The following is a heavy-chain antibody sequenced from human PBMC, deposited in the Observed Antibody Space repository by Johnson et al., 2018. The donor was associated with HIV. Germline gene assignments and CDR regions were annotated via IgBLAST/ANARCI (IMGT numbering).Heavy chain of an antibody. CDR2: ISGSGGST. CDR3: AKDRDIVLERPYAFDI. Sequence: VQLVESGGGLVQPGGSLRLSCAASGFTFSSYAMSWVRQAPGKGLEWVSAISGSGGSTYYADSVKGRFTIPRDNSKNTLYLQMNSLRAEDTAVYYCAKDRDIVLERPYAFDIWGQGTMVTVSS. CDR1: GFTFSSYA. J-gene: IGHJ3*02. V-gene: IGHV3-23*04. D-gene: IGHD2-8*02.